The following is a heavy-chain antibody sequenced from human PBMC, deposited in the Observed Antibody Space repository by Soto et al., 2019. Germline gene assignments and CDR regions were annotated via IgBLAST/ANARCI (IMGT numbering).Heavy chain of an antibody. J-gene: IGHJ4*02. CDR1: GFTFSSYA. D-gene: IGHD3-16*01. CDR2: MSYDGSNK. Sequence: QVQLVESGGGVVQPGRSLRLSCAASGFTFSSYAMHWVRRAPGKGLEWMAVMSYDGSNKYYADSVKGRFTISRDNFKNTLYLQMNSLRPEDTALYYCVRDGGAYWGQGTLVIVSS. V-gene: IGHV3-30-3*01. CDR3: VRDGGAY.